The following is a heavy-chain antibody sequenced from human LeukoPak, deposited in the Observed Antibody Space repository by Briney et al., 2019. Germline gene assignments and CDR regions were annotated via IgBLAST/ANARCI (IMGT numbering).Heavy chain of an antibody. CDR1: GYTLSTYG. D-gene: IGHD3-22*01. V-gene: IGHV1-18*01. J-gene: IGHJ4*01. CDR2: ISAYTGNT. CDR3: ARDLGDDISGVGYFDY. Sequence: GASVKVSCKASGYTLSTYGISWVRQAPGQGLEWMGWISAYTGNTRYTQNLQGRVIMTTDTSANTAYMEVRSLRSDDTAMYYCARDLGDDISGVGYFDYWGHGTLVTVSS.